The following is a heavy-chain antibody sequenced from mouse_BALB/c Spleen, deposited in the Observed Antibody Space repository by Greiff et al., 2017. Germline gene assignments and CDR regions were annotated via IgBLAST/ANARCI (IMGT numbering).Heavy chain of an antibody. CDR2: INSNGGST. V-gene: IGHV5-6-3*01. CDR3: AREVVTTLYYYAMDY. Sequence: EVKLMESGGGLVQPGGSLKLSCAASGFTFSSYGMSWVRQTPDKRLELVATINSNGGSTYYPDSVKGRFTISRDNAKNTLYLQMSSLKSEDTAMYYCAREVVTTLYYYAMDYWGQGTSVTVSS. J-gene: IGHJ4*01. CDR1: GFTFSSYG. D-gene: IGHD2-1*01.